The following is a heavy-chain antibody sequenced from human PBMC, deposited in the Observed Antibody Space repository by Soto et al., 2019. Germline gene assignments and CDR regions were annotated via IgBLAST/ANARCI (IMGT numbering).Heavy chain of an antibody. Sequence: QITLKESGPTLVKPTQTLTLTCTFSGFSLSTNGLGVGWIRQPPGKALDWVALIYWNDVNRYSPSLKSRVTITKDTSKNQVVLTMTNMDPEETATYYCARILWFRELFDYWGQGTLVTVSS. J-gene: IGHJ4*02. CDR1: GFSLSTNGLG. CDR2: IYWNDVN. CDR3: ARILWFRELFDY. V-gene: IGHV2-5*01. D-gene: IGHD3-10*01.